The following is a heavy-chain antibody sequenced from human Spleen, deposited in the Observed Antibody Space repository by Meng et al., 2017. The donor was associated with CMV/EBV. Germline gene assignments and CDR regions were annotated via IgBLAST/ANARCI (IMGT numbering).Heavy chain of an antibody. Sequence: FTVSSQYMSWVRQAPGKGLEWVSVIYNDDSTSYADSVKGRFTISRDNSKNTLYLQMNSLRAEDTAVYYCASPYYFDNNGYQDWNFDLWGRGTLVTVSS. V-gene: IGHV3-53*01. CDR1: FTVSSQY. D-gene: IGHD3-22*01. J-gene: IGHJ2*01. CDR3: ASPYYFDNNGYQDWNFDL. CDR2: IYNDDST.